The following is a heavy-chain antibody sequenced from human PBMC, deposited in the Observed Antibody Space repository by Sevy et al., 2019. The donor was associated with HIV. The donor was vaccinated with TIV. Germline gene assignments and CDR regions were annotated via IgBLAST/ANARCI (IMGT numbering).Heavy chain of an antibody. V-gene: IGHV3-33*01. J-gene: IGHJ4*02. D-gene: IGHD6-19*01. CDR3: ARERIAVAGMGYYFDF. CDR1: GFSFSGYG. Sequence: GGSLRLSCAASGFSFSGYGMQWVRQAPGKGLEWVAVIWYDGTNKEYKDSVKGRYTISRDNSKNTLYLQMNSLRAEDTAVYYCARERIAVAGMGYYFDFWGQGTLVTVSS. CDR2: IWYDGTNK.